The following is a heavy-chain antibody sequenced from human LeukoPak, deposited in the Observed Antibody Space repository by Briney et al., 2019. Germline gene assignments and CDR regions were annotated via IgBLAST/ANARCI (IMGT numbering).Heavy chain of an antibody. CDR3: ARGPYGDYVFDY. D-gene: IGHD4-17*01. CDR1: GGTISTGGYT. Sequence: PSQTLSLTRAVSGGTISTGGYTWSWIRQPPGKGLKWIGYIYHSGSTYYNPSLKSRVTISVGRSKSQFSLKLSSVTAADTAVYYCARGPYGDYVFDYWGQGTLVTVSS. CDR2: IYHSGST. J-gene: IGHJ4*02. V-gene: IGHV4-30-2*01.